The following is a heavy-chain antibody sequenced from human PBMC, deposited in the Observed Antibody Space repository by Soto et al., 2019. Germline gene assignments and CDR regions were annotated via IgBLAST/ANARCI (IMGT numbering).Heavy chain of an antibody. J-gene: IGHJ4*02. Sequence: ASVKVSCKASGFTFTAYGISWVRQAPGQGLEWMGWISTYSGNTNYAQKLQGRVTVTTDTSTSTAYMELRSLTSDDTAVYYCARIDPPHYYFDYWGQGTLVTV. V-gene: IGHV1-18*01. CDR1: GFTFTAYG. CDR3: ARIDPPHYYFDY. CDR2: ISTYSGNT.